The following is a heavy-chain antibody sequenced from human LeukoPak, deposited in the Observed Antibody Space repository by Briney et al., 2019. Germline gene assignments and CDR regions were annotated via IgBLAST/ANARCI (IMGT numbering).Heavy chain of an antibody. J-gene: IGHJ4*02. CDR1: GFSFSDFG. V-gene: IGHV3-30*02. CDR3: AKAYNEKPLYFVK. D-gene: IGHD3-10*01. CDR2: IWCDRSKI. Sequence: PGGSLRLSCAASGFSFSDFGMHWVRQAPGKGLEWVAYIWCDRSKIFYADSVESRFTISSDNCKNTLFLQMSSLRDEDTAVYYCAKAYNEKPLYFVKWGQGSLLT.